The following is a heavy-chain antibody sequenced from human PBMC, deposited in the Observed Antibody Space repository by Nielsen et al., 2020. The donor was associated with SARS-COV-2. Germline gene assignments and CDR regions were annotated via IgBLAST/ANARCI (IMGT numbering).Heavy chain of an antibody. V-gene: IGHV4-39*01. CDR2: IYYSGST. Sequence: SETLSLTCTVSGGSISSSSYYWGWIRQPPGKGLEWFGSIYYSGSTYYNPSLKSRVTISVDTSKNQFSLKLSSVTAADTAVYYCARQKRSPLTLTTVVTLSYFDYWGQGTLVTVSS. CDR3: ARQKRSPLTLTTVVTLSYFDY. J-gene: IGHJ4*02. D-gene: IGHD4-23*01. CDR1: GGSISSSSYY.